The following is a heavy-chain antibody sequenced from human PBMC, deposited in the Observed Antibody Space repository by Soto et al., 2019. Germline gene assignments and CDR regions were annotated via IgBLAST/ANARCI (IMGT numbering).Heavy chain of an antibody. CDR3: ARDSVSGKEMRADLWLYGMDV. CDR2: ISSSGSTI. V-gene: IGHV3-11*01. D-gene: IGHD5-18*01. J-gene: IGHJ6*02. CDR1: GFTFSDYY. Sequence: PGGSLRLSCAASGFTFSDYYMSWIRQAPGKGLEWVSYISSSGSTIYYADSVKGRFTISRDNAKNSLYLQMNSLRAEDTAVYYCARDSVSGKEMRADLWLYGMDVWGQGTTVTVSS.